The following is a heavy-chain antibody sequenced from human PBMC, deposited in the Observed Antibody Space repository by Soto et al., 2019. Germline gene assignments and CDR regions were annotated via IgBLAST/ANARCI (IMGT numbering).Heavy chain of an antibody. CDR3: ASRDPGTSVDY. CDR1: GGSFTSNNW. Sequence: XATLSLTCAVSGGSFTSNNWWTWFRQPPGQGLEWIGEIYRTGSTNYNPSLKSRVTISLDKSENQFSLKVTSLTAADTAVYYCASRDPGTSVDYWGQGTLVTVSS. D-gene: IGHD1-7*01. V-gene: IGHV4-4*02. CDR2: IYRTGST. J-gene: IGHJ4*02.